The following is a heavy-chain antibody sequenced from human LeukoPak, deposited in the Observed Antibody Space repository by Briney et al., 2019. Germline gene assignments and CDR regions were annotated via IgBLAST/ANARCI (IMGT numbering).Heavy chain of an antibody. Sequence: ASVKVSCKASGYTFTSYAMNWVRQAPGQGLEWMGWINPNNGGTNYAQNFQGRVTMTRDTSISTAYMELSSLRSEDMAFYYCARERGEFGGSYFLDYWGQGTLVTVSS. CDR2: INPNNGGT. V-gene: IGHV1-2*02. CDR3: ARERGEFGGSYFLDY. CDR1: GYTFTSYA. D-gene: IGHD1-26*01. J-gene: IGHJ4*02.